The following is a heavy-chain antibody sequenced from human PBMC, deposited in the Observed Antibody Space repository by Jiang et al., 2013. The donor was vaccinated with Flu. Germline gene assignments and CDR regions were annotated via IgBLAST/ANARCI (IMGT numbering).Heavy chain of an antibody. D-gene: IGHD4-17*01. CDR3: AHSPTVHNWFDP. CDR2: FYWDNDK. CDR1: GFSLSTPGSE. V-gene: IGHV2-5*02. J-gene: IGHJ5*02. Sequence: KPTQTLTLTCTFSGFSLSTPGSECGAGSVSPQERPWSGLHSFYWDNDKRYSPSLKSRLTITKETSKNQVVLTMTDMDPEDTGTYYCAHSPTVHNWFDPWGQGTLVTVSS.